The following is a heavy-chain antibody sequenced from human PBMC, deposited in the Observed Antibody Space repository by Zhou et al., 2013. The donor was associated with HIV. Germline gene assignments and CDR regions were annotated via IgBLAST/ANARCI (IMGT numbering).Heavy chain of an antibody. J-gene: IGHJ6*03. D-gene: IGHD3-22*01. CDR1: GGTFSSYA. CDR2: IIPILGIA. Sequence: QVQLVQSGAEVKKPGSSVKVSCKASGGTFSSYAISWVRQAPGQGLEWMGRIIPILGIANYAQKFQGRVTITADKSTSTAYMELSSLRSEDTAVYYCARGSSVVKYYYYYMDVWGKGTTVTVSS. CDR3: ARGSSVVKYYYYYMDV. V-gene: IGHV1-69*04.